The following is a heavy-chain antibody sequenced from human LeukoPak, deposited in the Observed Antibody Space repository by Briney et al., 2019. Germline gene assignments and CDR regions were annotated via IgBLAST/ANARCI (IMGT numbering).Heavy chain of an antibody. CDR2: INPNIGGT. CDR3: ARDLLWSIAAAGLQGNFDY. V-gene: IGHV1-2*02. CDR1: GYTFTGYY. Sequence: ASVNVSCNASGYTFTGYYMHWVRQAPGQGLEWMGWINPNIGGTNYAQKFQGRVTMTRDTSISTAYMELSRLRSDDTAVYYCARDLLWSIAAAGLQGNFDYWGQGTLVTVSS. J-gene: IGHJ4*02. D-gene: IGHD6-13*01.